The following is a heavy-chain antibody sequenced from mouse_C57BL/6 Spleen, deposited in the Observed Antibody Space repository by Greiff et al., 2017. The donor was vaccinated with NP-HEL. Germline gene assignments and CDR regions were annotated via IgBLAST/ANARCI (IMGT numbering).Heavy chain of an antibody. CDR1: GYTFTSYW. D-gene: IGHD1-1*01. J-gene: IGHJ3*01. V-gene: IGHV1-50*01. CDR3: ASYYGSFPWFAY. Sequence: QVQLQQPGAELVKPGASVKLSCKASGYTFTSYWLQWVKQRPGQGLEWIGEIAPSDSYTNYNQKFKGKATLTVDTSSSTAYMQLSSLTSEDSAVYYCASYYGSFPWFAYWGQGTLVTVSA. CDR2: IAPSDSYT.